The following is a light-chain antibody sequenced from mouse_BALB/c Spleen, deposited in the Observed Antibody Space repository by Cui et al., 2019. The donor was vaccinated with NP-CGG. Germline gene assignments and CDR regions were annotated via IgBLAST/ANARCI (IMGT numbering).Light chain of an antibody. CDR2: VIN. J-gene: IGLJ1*01. CDR1: TGAVTTSNY. CDR3: ALWYSNHWV. Sequence: QAVVTQESAPTTSPGETVTLTCRSSTGAVTTSNYANWVQEKPDHLFTGLIGVINNRAPGVPARFSGSLIGDKAAITITGAQTEDEAIYFCALWYSNHWVFGGGTKLTVL. V-gene: IGLV1*01.